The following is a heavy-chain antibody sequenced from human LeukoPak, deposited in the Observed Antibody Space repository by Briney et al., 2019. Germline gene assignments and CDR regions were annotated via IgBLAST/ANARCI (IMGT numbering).Heavy chain of an antibody. CDR1: GYSISCGYY. CDR2: IFHSGTT. V-gene: IGHV4-38-2*02. CDR3: ARDPPKHDYGDYNVDY. Sequence: TSETLSLTCAVSGYSISCGYYWGWIRQPPGQGLEWIGNIFHSGTTYYNPSLKSRVTISVDTSKNQFSLKLTSVTAADTAVYYCARDPPKHDYGDYNVDYWGQGTLVTVSS. D-gene: IGHD4-17*01. J-gene: IGHJ4*02.